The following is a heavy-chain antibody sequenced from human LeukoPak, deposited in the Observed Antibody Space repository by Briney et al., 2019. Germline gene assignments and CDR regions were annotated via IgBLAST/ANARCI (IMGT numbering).Heavy chain of an antibody. CDR2: IKSKTDGGTT. Sequence: GGSLGLSCAASGFTFSNAWMSWVRQAPGKGLEWVGRIKSKTDGGTTDYAAPVKGRFTISRDDSKNTLYLQMNSLKTEDTAVYYCTTGRNWNFHHFDYWGQGTLVTVSS. J-gene: IGHJ4*02. CDR1: GFTFSNAW. CDR3: TTGRNWNFHHFDY. D-gene: IGHD1-7*01. V-gene: IGHV3-15*01.